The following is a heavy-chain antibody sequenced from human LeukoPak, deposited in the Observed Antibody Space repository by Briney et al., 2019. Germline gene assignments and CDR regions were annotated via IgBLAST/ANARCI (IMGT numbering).Heavy chain of an antibody. CDR1: GGSFSGYY. D-gene: IGHD6-13*01. CDR3: ARSGTYQYSSTSDY. V-gene: IGHV4-34*01. J-gene: IGHJ4*02. Sequence: SETLSLTCAVYGGSFSGYYWSWIRQPPGKGLEWIGEINHSGSTNYNPSLKSRVTISVDTSKNQFSLKLSSVTAADTAVYYCARSGTYQYSSTSDYWGQGTLVTVSS. CDR2: INHSGST.